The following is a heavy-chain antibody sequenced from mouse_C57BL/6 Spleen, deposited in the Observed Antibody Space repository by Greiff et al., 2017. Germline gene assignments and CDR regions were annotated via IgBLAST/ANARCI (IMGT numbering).Heavy chain of an antibody. V-gene: IGHV1-18*01. J-gene: IGHJ2*01. D-gene: IGHD1-1*01. CDR2: INPNNGGT. Sequence: EVQLQQSGPELVKPGASVKIPCKASGYTFTDYNLDWVKQSHGKSLEWIGDINPNNGGTIYNQKFKGKATLTVAKSSSTAYMELRSLTSEDTAVYYCAREDYYYGSSYGDWGKGTTLTVSS. CDR1: GYTFTDYN. CDR3: AREDYYYGSSYGD.